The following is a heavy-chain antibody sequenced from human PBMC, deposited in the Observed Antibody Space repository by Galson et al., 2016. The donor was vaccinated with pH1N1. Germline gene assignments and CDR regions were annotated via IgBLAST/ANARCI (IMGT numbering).Heavy chain of an antibody. Sequence: ETLSLTCAVSSESFSGYFWSWIRQPPGQGLEWIGDISHSGGTVYNPSLKSRVTISLDTVKNLFSLKLISVTAADTAVYFCARPKVVSPSRGLWFDPWGQGTLVTVSS. J-gene: IGHJ5*02. CDR1: SESFSGYF. CDR2: ISHSGGT. CDR3: ARPKVVSPSRGLWFDP. D-gene: IGHD2-21*02. V-gene: IGHV4-34*01.